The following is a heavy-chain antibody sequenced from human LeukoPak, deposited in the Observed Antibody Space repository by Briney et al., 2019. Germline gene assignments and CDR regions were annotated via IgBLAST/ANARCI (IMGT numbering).Heavy chain of an antibody. CDR3: ARAAPSPSKGAYGWFDP. J-gene: IGHJ5*02. D-gene: IGHD3-16*01. CDR1: CGSISGYY. Sequence: PSETLSLTCTVACGSISGYYWSWLRQPAGKGLEWVGRIYNSGSTNYNPSLKSRVTMSVDTSNNKFSLKLSSVTAATTAVYYCARAAPSPSKGAYGWFDPWGQGTLVTVSS. V-gene: IGHV4-4*07. CDR2: IYNSGST.